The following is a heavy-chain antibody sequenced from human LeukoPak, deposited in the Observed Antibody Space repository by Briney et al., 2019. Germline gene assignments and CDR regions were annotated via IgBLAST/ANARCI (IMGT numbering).Heavy chain of an antibody. CDR1: GITLSNYG. CDR2: VSGSGGST. D-gene: IGHD3/OR15-3a*01. Sequence: GGSLILSCSVSGITLSNYGMSWVRHPPRKGVEWVAGVSGSGGSTKYGAYLKRRFNISRDKPKNTLYLQMNSQRAADTAVYFCAKRCVVIRVILVGFHKEAYYFESWGQGALVTVSS. CDR3: AKRCVVIRVILVGFHKEAYYFES. J-gene: IGHJ4*02. V-gene: IGHV3-23*02.